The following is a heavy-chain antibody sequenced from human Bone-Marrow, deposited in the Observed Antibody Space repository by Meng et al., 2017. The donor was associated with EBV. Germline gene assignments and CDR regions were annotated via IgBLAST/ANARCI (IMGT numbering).Heavy chain of an antibody. CDR2: MHYRGST. CDR1: GGSVRITSSY. D-gene: IGHD3-9*01. CDR3: AREILTRRVGEDYGMDV. V-gene: IGHV4-61*01. J-gene: IGHJ6*02. Sequence: VPFQELGLGLVHPSGTLSLHFTVDGGSVRITSSYLTWIRQPPGKALEWIGYMHYRGSTNYNPSLKSRVTISVDASKSQFSLNLTSVTAADTALYYCAREILTRRVGEDYGMDVWGQGTLVTVSS.